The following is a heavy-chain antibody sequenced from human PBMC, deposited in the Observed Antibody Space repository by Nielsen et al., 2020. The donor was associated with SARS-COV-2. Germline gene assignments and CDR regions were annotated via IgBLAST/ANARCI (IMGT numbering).Heavy chain of an antibody. V-gene: IGHV3-20*04. CDR2: INWNGGSI. CDR3: ASEDYYGSGSFNY. J-gene: IGHJ4*02. D-gene: IGHD3-10*01. Sequence: GESLKIPCAASGFTFDDYGMSWVRQAPGKGLEWVSGINWNGGSIGYADSVKGRFTISRDNAKNSLYLQMNSLRAEDTALYYCASEDYYGSGSFNYWGQGTLVTVSS. CDR1: GFTFDDYG.